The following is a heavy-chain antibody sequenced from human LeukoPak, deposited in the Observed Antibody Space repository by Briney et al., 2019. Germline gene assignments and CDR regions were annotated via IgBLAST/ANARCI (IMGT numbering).Heavy chain of an antibody. J-gene: IGHJ4*02. CDR3: VKWGGYFYGYPPSDSFFDH. CDR2: ISGSSDNT. D-gene: IGHD5-18*01. V-gene: IGHV3-23*01. CDR1: GFTYRSHA. Sequence: GGSLRLSCAVSGFTYRSHAMSWVRQAPGKGLEWVSVISGSSDNTYYADPVKGRFTISRDNSKNTLYLQMNSLRVEDTAVYYCVKWGGYFYGYPPSDSFFDHWGQGTLVTVS.